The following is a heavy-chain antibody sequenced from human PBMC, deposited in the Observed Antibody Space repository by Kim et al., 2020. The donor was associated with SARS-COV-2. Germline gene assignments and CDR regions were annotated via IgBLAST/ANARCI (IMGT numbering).Heavy chain of an antibody. CDR1: GGSISSYY. V-gene: IGHV4-59*01. D-gene: IGHD3-22*01. J-gene: IGHJ4*01. CDR2: IYYSGST. Sequence: SETLSLTCTVSGGSISSYYWSWIRQPPGKGLEWIGYIYYSGSTNYNPSLKSRVTISVDTSKNQFSLKLSSVTAADTAVYYCARGGISMSSSGYYYHYFD. CDR3: ARGGISMSSSGYYYHYFD.